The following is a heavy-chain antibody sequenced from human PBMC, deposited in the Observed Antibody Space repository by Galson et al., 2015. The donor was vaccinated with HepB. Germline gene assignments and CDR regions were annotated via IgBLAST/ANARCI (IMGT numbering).Heavy chain of an antibody. CDR2: INGDGSGI. CDR3: ASFPGYSGTWRNAFDI. V-gene: IGHV3-74*01. Sequence: SLRLSCAGSGFTFSSYRMHWVRHAPGKGLLWVSRINGDGSGIGYADSVKDRFTIFRDNAQNTLYLQMNSLRVEDTAVYYCASFPGYSGTWRNAFDIWGHGTMVTVSS. D-gene: IGHD6-13*01. CDR1: GFTFSSYR. J-gene: IGHJ3*02.